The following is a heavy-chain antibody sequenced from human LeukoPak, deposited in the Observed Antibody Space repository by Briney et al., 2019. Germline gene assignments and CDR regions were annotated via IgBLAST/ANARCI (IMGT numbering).Heavy chain of an antibody. CDR1: GGSFSGYY. D-gene: IGHD3-3*01. CDR3: ARAVVFGSWGRYYYYSMDV. CDR2: INHSGST. Sequence: SETLSLTCAVYGGSFSGYYWSWIRQPPGKGLEWIGEINHSGSTNYNPSLKSRVTISVDTSKNQFSLKLSSVTAADTAVYYCARAVVFGSWGRYYYYSMDVWGQGTTVTVSS. J-gene: IGHJ6*02. V-gene: IGHV4-34*01.